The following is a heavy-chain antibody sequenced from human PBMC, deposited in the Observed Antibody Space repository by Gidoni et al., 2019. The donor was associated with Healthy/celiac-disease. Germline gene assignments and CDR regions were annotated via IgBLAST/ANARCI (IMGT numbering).Heavy chain of an antibody. CDR1: GFTFSSYG. J-gene: IGHJ4*02. Sequence: QVQLVESGGGVVQPGRSLRLSCAASGFTFSSYGMHWVRQAPGKGLGGVAVIWYDGSNKYYADSVKGRFTISRDNSKNTLYLQMNSLRAEDTAVYYCASGAYYYDSSGSPFDYWGQGTLVTVSS. CDR2: IWYDGSNK. CDR3: ASGAYYYDSSGSPFDY. V-gene: IGHV3-33*01. D-gene: IGHD3-22*01.